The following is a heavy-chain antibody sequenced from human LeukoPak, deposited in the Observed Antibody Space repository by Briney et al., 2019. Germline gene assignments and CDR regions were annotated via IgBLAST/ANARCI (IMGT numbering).Heavy chain of an antibody. CDR2: IYYSGST. D-gene: IGHD3-22*01. CDR3: ARGLSGDSSGYPYYYYGMDV. Sequence: SETLSLTCTVSGGSISSGDYYWSWIRQPPGKGLEWIGYIYYSGSTYYNPSLKSRVTISVDTSKNQFSLKLSSVTAADTAVYYCARGLSGDSSGYPYYYYGMDVWGQGTTVTVSS. J-gene: IGHJ6*02. V-gene: IGHV4-30-4*01. CDR1: GGSISSGDYY.